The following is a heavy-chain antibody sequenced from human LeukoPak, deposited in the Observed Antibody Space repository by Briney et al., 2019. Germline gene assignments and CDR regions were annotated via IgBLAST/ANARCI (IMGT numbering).Heavy chain of an antibody. CDR1: GYTFTSYD. D-gene: IGHD3-10*01. V-gene: IGHV1-8*01. J-gene: IGHJ4*02. Sequence: ASVKVSCKASGYTFTSYDINWVRQATGQGLEWMGWMNPNSGNTGYAQKFQGRVTITRDTSASTAYMELSSLRSEDTAVYYCARASIGLWFGELLKHPFDYWGQGTLVTVSS. CDR3: ARASIGLWFGELLKHPFDY. CDR2: MNPNSGNT.